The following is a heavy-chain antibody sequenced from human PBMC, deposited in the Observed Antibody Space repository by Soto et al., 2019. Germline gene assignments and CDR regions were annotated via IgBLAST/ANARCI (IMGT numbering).Heavy chain of an antibody. CDR2: MNPNSGNT. D-gene: IGHD2-15*01. CDR1: GYTFTSYD. J-gene: IGHJ4*02. CDR3: TRKVGGGSCYPH. V-gene: IGHV1-8*01. Sequence: QVQLVQSGAEVKKPGASVKVSCKASGYTFTSYDINWVRQATGQGLEWMGWMNPNSGNTGYAQKFQGRVTMTRTTSINTAYMGLIIIRSEATAVYFCTRKVGGGSCYPHWGQGTLVTVSS.